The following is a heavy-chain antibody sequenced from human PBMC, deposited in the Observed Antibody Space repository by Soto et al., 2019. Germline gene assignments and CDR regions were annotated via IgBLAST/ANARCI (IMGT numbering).Heavy chain of an antibody. CDR3: VRDDFGLGIDY. V-gene: IGHV1-58*02. CDR1: GFTFTSSA. CDR2: IVVGSGNT. D-gene: IGHD1-1*01. J-gene: IGHJ4*02. Sequence: GASVKVSCKASGFTFTSSAMQWVRQARGQRLEWIGWIVVGSGNTNYAQKFQERVSITRDMSTRTAYMELNSLRAEDTAVYYCVRDDFGLGIDYWGLGTLVTVS.